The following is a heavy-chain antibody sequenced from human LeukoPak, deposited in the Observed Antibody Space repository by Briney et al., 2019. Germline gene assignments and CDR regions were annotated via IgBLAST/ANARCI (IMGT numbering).Heavy chain of an antibody. D-gene: IGHD6-19*01. Sequence: SGTLSLTCAVSGGSISSSNWWSWVRQPPGKGLEWIGEIYHSGSTNYNPSLKSRVTISVDKSKNQFSLKLSSVTAADTAVYYCARESESIAVAGMFDYWGQGTLVTVSS. CDR2: IYHSGST. V-gene: IGHV4-4*02. CDR3: ARESESIAVAGMFDY. J-gene: IGHJ4*02. CDR1: GGSISSSNW.